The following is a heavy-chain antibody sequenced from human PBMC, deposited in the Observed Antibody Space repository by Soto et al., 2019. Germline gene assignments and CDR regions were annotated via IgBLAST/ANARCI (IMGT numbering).Heavy chain of an antibody. D-gene: IGHD5-12*01. Sequence: IQLVESGGGLVEPGGSLRLSCAASGFIFSDHYMTWIRQAPGKGLEWVTVISGGGSTYYADSVKGRFTISRDNSKNTLYLQMNSLRAEDTAVYYCARDHAFGGYDYRGQGTLVTVSS. CDR2: ISGGGST. V-gene: IGHV3-66*01. J-gene: IGHJ4*02. CDR1: GFIFSDHY. CDR3: ARDHAFGGYDY.